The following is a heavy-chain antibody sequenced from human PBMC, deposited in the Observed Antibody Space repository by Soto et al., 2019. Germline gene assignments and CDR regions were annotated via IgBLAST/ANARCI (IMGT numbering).Heavy chain of an antibody. CDR3: SRKSGSAYYFDY. CDR2: IYHSGST. CDR1: GGSVSSGDYY. Sequence: SETLSLTCAVSGGSVSSGDYYWTWIRQPPGKGLEWIGYIYHSGSTYYNPSLKSRLTISLDTSKNQFSLKLSSVNAADTAVYYCSRKSGSAYYFDYWGQGALVTVSS. J-gene: IGHJ4*02. V-gene: IGHV4-30-4*01. D-gene: IGHD3-3*01.